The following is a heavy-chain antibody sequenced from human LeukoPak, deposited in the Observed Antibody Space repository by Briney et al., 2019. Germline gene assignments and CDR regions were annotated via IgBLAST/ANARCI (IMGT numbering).Heavy chain of an antibody. V-gene: IGHV4-59*01. CDR2: IYYSGST. CDR1: GGSISSYY. CDR3: VRASVDSGGAFDV. D-gene: IGHD5-12*01. J-gene: IGHJ3*01. Sequence: PSETLSLTCTVSGGSISSYYWSWIRQPPGKGLEWIGYIYYSGSTNYNPSLESRVTTSRDTPKNQFSLTLSSMTAADTATYYCVRASVDSGGAFDVRGQGTVVAVSS.